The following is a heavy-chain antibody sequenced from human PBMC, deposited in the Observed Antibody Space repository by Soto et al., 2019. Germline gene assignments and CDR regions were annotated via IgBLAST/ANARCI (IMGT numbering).Heavy chain of an antibody. Sequence: QSGGSLRLSCAASGFTFSSYAMSWVRQAPGKGLEWVSAISGSGGSTYYADSVKGRFTISRDNSKNTLYLQMNSLRAEDTAVYYCAKDHDYYDSSGYYPTLIPAPASLDYGMDVWGQGTTVTVSS. CDR3: AKDHDYYDSSGYYPTLIPAPASLDYGMDV. D-gene: IGHD3-22*01. CDR1: GFTFSSYA. CDR2: ISGSGGST. V-gene: IGHV3-23*01. J-gene: IGHJ6*02.